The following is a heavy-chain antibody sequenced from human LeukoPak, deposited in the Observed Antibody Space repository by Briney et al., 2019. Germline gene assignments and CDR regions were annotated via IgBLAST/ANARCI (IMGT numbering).Heavy chain of an antibody. CDR2: IYDSGST. Sequence: SETLSLTCTVSGGSIRSSYYYWGWIRQPPGKGLEWIGSIYDSGSTYYNPSLKSRVTISVDTSKNQFSLKLNSVTAADTAVYYCASRSAIDYGDLYYFDYWGQGTLVTVSS. V-gene: IGHV4-39*01. CDR1: GGSIRSSYYY. CDR3: ASRSAIDYGDLYYFDY. J-gene: IGHJ4*02. D-gene: IGHD4-17*01.